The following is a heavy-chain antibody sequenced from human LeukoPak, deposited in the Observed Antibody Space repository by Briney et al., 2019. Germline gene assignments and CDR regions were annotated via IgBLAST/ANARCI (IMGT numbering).Heavy chain of an antibody. D-gene: IGHD3-10*01. Sequence: GGSLRLSFAASGFTFSSYAMHWVRQAPGKGLEWVAVISYDGSNKYYADSVKGRLTISRDNSKNTLYLQMNSLRAEDTAVYYCARVGTMVRGVIYYYYYYGMDVWGQGTTVTVSS. CDR2: ISYDGSNK. CDR3: ARVGTMVRGVIYYYYYYGMDV. J-gene: IGHJ6*02. V-gene: IGHV3-30-3*01. CDR1: GFTFSSYA.